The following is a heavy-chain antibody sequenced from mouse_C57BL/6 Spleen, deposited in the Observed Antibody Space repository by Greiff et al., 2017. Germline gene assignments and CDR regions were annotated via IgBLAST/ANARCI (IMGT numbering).Heavy chain of an antibody. D-gene: IGHD4-1*01. CDR3: ARGLGLAY. CDR2: ISYDGSN. CDR1: GYSITSGYY. V-gene: IGHV3-6*01. Sequence: EVQLQESGPGLVKPSQSLSLTCSVTGYSITSGYYWNWIRQFPGNKLEWMGYISYDGSNNYNPSLKNRISITRDTSKNQFFLKLNSVTTEDTATYYCARGLGLAYWGQGTLVTVSA. J-gene: IGHJ3*01.